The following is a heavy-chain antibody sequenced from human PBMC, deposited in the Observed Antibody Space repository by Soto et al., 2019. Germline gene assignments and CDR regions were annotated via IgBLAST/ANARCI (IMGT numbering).Heavy chain of an antibody. Sequence: SETLSLTCTVSGGSISSGGYYWSWIRQPPGKGLEWIGYIYYSGSTNYNPSLKSRVTISVDTSKNQFSLKLSSVTAADTAVYYCARDRWDTRSSSDYYYGMDVWGQGTTVTVSS. J-gene: IGHJ6*02. CDR2: IYYSGST. D-gene: IGHD6-13*01. CDR1: GGSISSGGYY. CDR3: ARDRWDTRSSSDYYYGMDV. V-gene: IGHV4-61*08.